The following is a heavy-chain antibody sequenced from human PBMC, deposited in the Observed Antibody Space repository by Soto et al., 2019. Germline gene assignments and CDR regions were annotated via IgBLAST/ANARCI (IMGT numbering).Heavy chain of an antibody. Sequence: TLSLTCSLYSGSLSGYYWSWIRQPPGKGLEWIGEISPSGTTNYSPSLKSRVSISVDTSKNQFSLNLTSLTAADTAVYYCARAPKVSGSAQTRPDFWGQGSLVTSPQ. CDR1: SGSLSGYY. CDR2: ISPSGTT. V-gene: IGHV4-34*01. J-gene: IGHJ4*02. D-gene: IGHD6-6*01. CDR3: ARAPKVSGSAQTRPDF.